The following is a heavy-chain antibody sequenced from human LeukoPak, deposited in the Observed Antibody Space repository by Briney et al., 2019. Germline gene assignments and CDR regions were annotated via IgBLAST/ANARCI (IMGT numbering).Heavy chain of an antibody. CDR2: IYYSGST. CDR3: ARVRGSGSYRFDY. D-gene: IGHD1-26*01. CDR1: GGSISSYY. V-gene: IGHV4-59*01. J-gene: IGHJ4*02. Sequence: PSETLSLTCTVSGGSISSYYWSWIRQPPGKGLEWIGYIYYSGSTNYNPSLKGRVTISVDTSKNQFSLKLSSVTAADTAVYYCARVRGSGSYRFDYWGQGTLVTVSS.